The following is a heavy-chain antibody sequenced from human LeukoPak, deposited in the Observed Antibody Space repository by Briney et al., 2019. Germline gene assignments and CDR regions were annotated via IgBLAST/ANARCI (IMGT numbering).Heavy chain of an antibody. V-gene: IGHV3-48*03. Sequence: GGSLRLSCAASGFTFSSYEMNWVRQAPGKGLEWVSYIGSSGSTIYYADSVKGRFTISRDNAKNSLYLQMNSLRAEDTAVYYCARQGSYYGSGSYYPWFDPWGQGTLVTVSS. J-gene: IGHJ5*02. CDR3: ARQGSYYGSGSYYPWFDP. D-gene: IGHD3-10*01. CDR2: IGSSGSTI. CDR1: GFTFSSYE.